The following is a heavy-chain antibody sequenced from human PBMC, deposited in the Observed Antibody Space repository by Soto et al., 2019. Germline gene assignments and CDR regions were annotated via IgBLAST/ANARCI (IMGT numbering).Heavy chain of an antibody. CDR3: ARGTVHFDY. J-gene: IGHJ4*02. CDR1: GFTFSTYG. Sequence: QVQLVESGGGVVQPGRSLRLSCAASGFTFSTYGMHWVRQPPGKGLEWVAVIWYAGSNKYYADSVKGRFTISRDNSKNTLYLQMNSLRAEDTAVYYCARGTVHFDYWGQGTLVTVSS. V-gene: IGHV3-33*01. CDR2: IWYAGSNK. D-gene: IGHD4-17*01.